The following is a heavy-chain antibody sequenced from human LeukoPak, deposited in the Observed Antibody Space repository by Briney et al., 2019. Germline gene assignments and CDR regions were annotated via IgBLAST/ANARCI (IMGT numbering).Heavy chain of an antibody. D-gene: IGHD5-24*01. CDR3: ARHARDGYASGNYYMDV. CDR1: GLTDYW. J-gene: IGHJ6*03. Sequence: GESLKISCKGSGLTDYWIGWVRQMPGKGLEWMGIIYHGDSDTRYSPYFQGQVTISADKSISTAYLQWSSLKASDTAMYYCARHARDGYASGNYYMDVWGKGTTVTVSS. V-gene: IGHV5-51*01. CDR2: IYHGDSDT.